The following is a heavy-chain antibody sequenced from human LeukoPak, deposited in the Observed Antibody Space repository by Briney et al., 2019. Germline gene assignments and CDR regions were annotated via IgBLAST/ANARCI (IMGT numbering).Heavy chain of an antibody. V-gene: IGHV3-11*01. Sequence: GGSLRLSCAASGFTFSDYCMSWIRQAPGKGLEWVSYISSSGSTIYYADSVKGRFTISRDNAKNSLYLQMNSLRAEDTAVYYCARVEQGIVVVPAAKGTSYYYYYYMDVWGKGTTVTVSS. CDR3: ARVEQGIVVVPAAKGTSYYYYYYMDV. CDR1: GFTFSDYC. D-gene: IGHD2-2*01. J-gene: IGHJ6*03. CDR2: ISSSGSTI.